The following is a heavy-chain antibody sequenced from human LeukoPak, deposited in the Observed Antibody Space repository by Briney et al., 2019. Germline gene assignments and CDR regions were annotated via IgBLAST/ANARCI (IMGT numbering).Heavy chain of an antibody. CDR2: ISSSGSTI. V-gene: IGHV3-48*04. J-gene: IGHJ4*02. D-gene: IGHD4-23*01. Sequence: GGSLRLSCAASGFTFSSYAMSWVRQAPGKGLEWVSYISSSGSTIYYADSVKGRFTISRDNAKNSLYLQMNSLRAEDTAVYYCARETTVVTLYYWGQGTLVTVSS. CDR1: GFTFSSYA. CDR3: ARETTVVTLYY.